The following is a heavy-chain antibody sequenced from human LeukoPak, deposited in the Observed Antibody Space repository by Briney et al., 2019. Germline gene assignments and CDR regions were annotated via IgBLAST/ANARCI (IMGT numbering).Heavy chain of an antibody. J-gene: IGHJ6*02. CDR1: GFNFDIYW. CDR2: IKQDGSDN. D-gene: IGHD3-10*01. Sequence: GGSLRLSCAASGFNFDIYWMSWVRQAPGKGLEWVANIKQDGSDNYPVDSVRGRFTISRDNGNNILYLQMNSLRAEDTAVYYCAKDRGTIARGAYYYYYGMDVWGQGTTVTVSS. CDR3: AKDRGTIARGAYYYYYGMDV. V-gene: IGHV3-7*01.